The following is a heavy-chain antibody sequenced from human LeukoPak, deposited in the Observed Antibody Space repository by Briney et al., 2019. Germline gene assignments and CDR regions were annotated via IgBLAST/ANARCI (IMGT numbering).Heavy chain of an antibody. V-gene: IGHV3-23*01. Sequence: AGSLTLSCSASGFTVSSNYMSWLRPAPGQGLEWVSAISGSGGSTYYADSVKGRFTISRDSSKNTLYLQMNSLRADDTALYFCAKARYDREWVAFDIWGQGTMVTVSS. D-gene: IGHD3-22*01. CDR3: AKARYDREWVAFDI. CDR2: ISGSGGST. J-gene: IGHJ3*02. CDR1: GFTVSSNY.